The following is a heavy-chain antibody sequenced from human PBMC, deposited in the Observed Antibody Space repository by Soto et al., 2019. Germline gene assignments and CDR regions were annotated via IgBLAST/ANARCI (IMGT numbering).Heavy chain of an antibody. Sequence: QAQLVESGGGVVQPGRSLRLSCAASGLTFSNHAMHWVRQPPGKGLEWVSVIWYDGSNRDYGDSVKGRFTISRDNSKHILYLQMDSLRAEDTSVYYCARDAISREVPTGIDFWGQGTLVTVSS. CDR3: ARDAISREVPTGIDF. D-gene: IGHD2-2*01. CDR1: GLTFSNHA. V-gene: IGHV3-33*01. CDR2: IWYDGSNR. J-gene: IGHJ4*02.